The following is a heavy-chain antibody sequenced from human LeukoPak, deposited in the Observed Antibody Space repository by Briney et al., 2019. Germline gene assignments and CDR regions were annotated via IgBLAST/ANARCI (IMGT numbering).Heavy chain of an antibody. CDR2: INPNSGGT. D-gene: IGHD6-19*01. CDR1: GYTFTGYY. V-gene: IGHV1-2*02. J-gene: IGHJ4*02. CDR3: AKESPRQWLVSIYFDY. Sequence: ASVKVSCKASGYTFTGYYMHWVRQAPGQGLEWMGWINPNSGGTNYAQKFQGRVTMTRDTSISTAYMELSRLRSDDTAVYYCAKESPRQWLVSIYFDYWGQGTLVTVSS.